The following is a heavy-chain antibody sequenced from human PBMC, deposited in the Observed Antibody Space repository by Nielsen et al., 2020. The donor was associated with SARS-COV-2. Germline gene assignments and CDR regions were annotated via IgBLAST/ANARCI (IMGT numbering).Heavy chain of an antibody. Sequence: GESLKISCGASGFTLSSHGMHWVRQPPGKGLEWVAHMWYHGGDENYADSVKGRFTISRDNSKNTLYLQMNSLGAEDTAVYYCAKARAGRYPQSRILDNWAQGTLVTVSA. CDR1: GFTLSSHG. D-gene: IGHD2-21*01. CDR2: MWYHGGDE. CDR3: AKARAGRYPQSRILDN. J-gene: IGHJ4*02. V-gene: IGHV3-33*06.